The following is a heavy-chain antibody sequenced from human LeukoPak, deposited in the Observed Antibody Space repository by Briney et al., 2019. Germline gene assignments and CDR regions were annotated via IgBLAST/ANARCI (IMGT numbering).Heavy chain of an antibody. V-gene: IGHV3-21*01. CDR1: GFTFSSYS. J-gene: IGHJ4*02. Sequence: GGSLRLSCAASGFTFSSYSMNWVRQAPGKGLEWVSSISSSSSYIYYADSVKGRFTISRDNAKNSLYLQMNSLRAEDTAVYYCARDPHHYDILTGYSTRGQGTLVTVSS. CDR2: ISSSSSYI. CDR3: ARDPHHYDILTGYST. D-gene: IGHD3-9*01.